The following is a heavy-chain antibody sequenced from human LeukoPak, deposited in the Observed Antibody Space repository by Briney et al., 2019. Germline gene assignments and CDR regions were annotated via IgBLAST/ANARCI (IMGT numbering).Heavy chain of an antibody. D-gene: IGHD3-16*02. Sequence: SENLSLTCTVSGGSISSYYWSWIRQPPGKGLEWIGYIYYSGSTNYNPSLKSRVTISVDTSKNQFSLKLSSVTAADTAVYYCARYVWGSYPTFEDYWGQGTLVTVSS. J-gene: IGHJ4*02. CDR1: GGSISSYY. V-gene: IGHV4-59*01. CDR3: ARYVWGSYPTFEDY. CDR2: IYYSGST.